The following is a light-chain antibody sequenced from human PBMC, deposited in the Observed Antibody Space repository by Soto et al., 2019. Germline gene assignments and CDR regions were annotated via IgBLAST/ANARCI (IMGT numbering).Light chain of an antibody. V-gene: IGKV3-15*01. CDR1: QSVSSN. Sequence: EIVMTQSPATLSVSPGERATLSCRASQSVSSNLAWYQQKPGQTPRLLIYGASNRATGIPATFSRSGSGTEFTLTISSLQSEDFAVYYCQQYNSWPLTFGGGTQVEIK. J-gene: IGKJ4*01. CDR2: GAS. CDR3: QQYNSWPLT.